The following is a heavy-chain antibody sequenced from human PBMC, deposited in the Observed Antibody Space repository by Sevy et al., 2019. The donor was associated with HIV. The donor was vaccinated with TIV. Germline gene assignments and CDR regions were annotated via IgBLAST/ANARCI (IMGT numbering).Heavy chain of an antibody. J-gene: IGHJ4*02. CDR1: GFIFGDYG. CDR2: FKSKIHGGTT. V-gene: IGHV3-49*04. Sequence: GGSLRLSCTASGFIFGDYGMSWVRQAPGKGLEWIAFFKSKIHGGTTENAASVKGRFTISRDDSKNIVYLQMSNLKTEDTAVYYCTRWTGSQSILDYWGQEPPVTVSS. CDR3: TRWTGSQSILDY.